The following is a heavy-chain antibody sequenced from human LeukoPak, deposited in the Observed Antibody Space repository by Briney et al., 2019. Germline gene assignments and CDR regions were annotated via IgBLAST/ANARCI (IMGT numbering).Heavy chain of an antibody. V-gene: IGHV3-21*01. CDR2: ISRSSSYI. D-gene: IGHD3-22*01. Sequence: GGSLRLSCAASGFTFSSYSIIWVRQAPGKGLEWVSSISRSSSYIFYVDSVKGRFTISRDNAKNSLYLQMNSLRAEDTAVYYCARGQLYYDSSGFDYWGQGTLVTVSS. CDR3: ARGQLYYDSSGFDY. CDR1: GFTFSSYS. J-gene: IGHJ4*02.